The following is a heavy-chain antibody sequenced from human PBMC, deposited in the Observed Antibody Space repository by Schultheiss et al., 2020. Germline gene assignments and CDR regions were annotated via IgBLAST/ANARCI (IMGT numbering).Heavy chain of an antibody. Sequence: SETLSLTCAVYGGSFSGYYWSWIRQPTEKGLEWIGYIYYSGSTYYNPSLKSRVTISVDTSKNQFSLQLSSVTAADTAVYYCARSYVWGSYRYADAFDIWGQGTTVTVSS. J-gene: IGHJ3*02. D-gene: IGHD3-16*02. CDR3: ARSYVWGSYRYADAFDI. CDR2: IYYSGST. V-gene: IGHV4-34*01. CDR1: GGSFSGYY.